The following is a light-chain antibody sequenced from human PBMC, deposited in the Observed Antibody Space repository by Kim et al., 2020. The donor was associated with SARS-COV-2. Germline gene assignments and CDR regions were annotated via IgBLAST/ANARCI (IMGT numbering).Light chain of an antibody. CDR1: SLRSYY. Sequence: SSELTQDPVVFVALGQTVKITCQGDSLRSYYATWYQQKPRQAPVLVIYGRNNRPSGIPDRFSGSASGNTASLTISGTQAEDEADFYCQSRDSGGRVMFGGGTKLTVL. V-gene: IGLV3-19*01. J-gene: IGLJ3*02. CDR3: QSRDSGGRVM. CDR2: GRN.